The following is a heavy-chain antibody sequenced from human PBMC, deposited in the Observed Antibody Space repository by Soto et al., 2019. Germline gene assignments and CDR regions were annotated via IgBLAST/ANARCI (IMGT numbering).Heavy chain of an antibody. CDR2: INHSGST. CDR3: ARGWAPRNIGYCSGGSCEIFDY. J-gene: IGHJ4*02. D-gene: IGHD2-15*01. CDR1: GGSFSGYY. V-gene: IGHV4-34*01. Sequence: SETLSLTCAVYGGSFSGYYWSWIRQPPGKGLEWIGEINHSGSTNYNPSLKSRVTRSVDTSKNQFSLKLSSVTAADTAVYYCARGWAPRNIGYCSGGSCEIFDYWGQGTLVTVSS.